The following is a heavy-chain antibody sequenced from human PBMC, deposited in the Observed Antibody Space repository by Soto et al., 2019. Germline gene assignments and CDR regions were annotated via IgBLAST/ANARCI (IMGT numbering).Heavy chain of an antibody. D-gene: IGHD3-16*02. Sequence: PGGSLRLSCAASGFTFSSYAMSWVRQAPGKGLEWVSAISGSGGSTYYADSVKGRFTISRDNSKNTLYLQMNSLRAEDTAVYYCAKDLGYDYVWGSYRPGYYFDYWGQGTLVTVSS. CDR3: AKDLGYDYVWGSYRPGYYFDY. V-gene: IGHV3-23*01. J-gene: IGHJ4*02. CDR2: ISGSGGST. CDR1: GFTFSSYA.